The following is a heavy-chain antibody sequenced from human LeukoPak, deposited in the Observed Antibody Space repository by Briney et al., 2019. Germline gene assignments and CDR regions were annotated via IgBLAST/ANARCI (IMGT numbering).Heavy chain of an antibody. CDR2: INPNSGGT. J-gene: IGHJ4*02. D-gene: IGHD4-17*01. CDR3: ATDYGDYTRFDY. CDR1: GYTFTGYY. V-gene: IGHV1-2*02. Sequence: ATVKVSCKASGYTFTGYYMHWVRQATGQGLEWMGWINPNSGGTNYAQKFQGRVTMTRDTSISTAYMELSRLRSDDTAVYYCATDYGDYTRFDYWGQGTLVTVSS.